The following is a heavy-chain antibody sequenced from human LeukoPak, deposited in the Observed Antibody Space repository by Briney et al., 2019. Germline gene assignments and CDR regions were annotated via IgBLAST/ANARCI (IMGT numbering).Heavy chain of an antibody. D-gene: IGHD3-22*01. CDR2: ISGNGGST. J-gene: IGHJ4*02. CDR1: GFTFRSYG. V-gene: IGHV3-23*01. CDR3: AKAGDSSGTNVDFDY. Sequence: PGGSLRLSCVASGFTFRSYGMSWVRQAPGKGLEWVSGISGNGGSTFYADSVKGRFTISGDNSKNTLYLQMNSLRAEDTAVYYCAKAGDSSGTNVDFDYWGQGTLVTVSS.